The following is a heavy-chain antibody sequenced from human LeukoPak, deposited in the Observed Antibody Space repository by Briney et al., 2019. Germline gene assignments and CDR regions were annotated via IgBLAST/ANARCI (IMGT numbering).Heavy chain of an antibody. Sequence: PGGSLRRSCAASGFTFSSYAMSWVRQAPGKGLEWVSAISGSGGSTYYADSVKGRFTISRDNSKNTLYLQMNSLRAEDTAVYYCAKVVVVVPAAIEIDYWGQGTLVTVSS. CDR1: GFTFSSYA. CDR3: AKVVVVVPAAIEIDY. V-gene: IGHV3-23*01. J-gene: IGHJ4*02. D-gene: IGHD2-2*01. CDR2: ISGSGGST.